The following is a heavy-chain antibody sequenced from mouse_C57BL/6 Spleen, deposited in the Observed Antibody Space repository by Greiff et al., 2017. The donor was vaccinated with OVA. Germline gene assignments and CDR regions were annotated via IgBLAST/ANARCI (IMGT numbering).Heavy chain of an antibody. CDR3: TTDGYYLYYFDY. CDR1: GFNIKDYY. Sequence: VHVKQSGAELVRPGASVKLSCTASGFNIKDYYMHWVKQRPEQGLEWIGRIDPEDGDTEYAPKFQGKATMTADTSSNTAYLQLSSLTSEDTAVYYCTTDGYYLYYFDYWGQGTTLTVSS. CDR2: IDPEDGDT. V-gene: IGHV14-1*01. J-gene: IGHJ2*01. D-gene: IGHD2-3*01.